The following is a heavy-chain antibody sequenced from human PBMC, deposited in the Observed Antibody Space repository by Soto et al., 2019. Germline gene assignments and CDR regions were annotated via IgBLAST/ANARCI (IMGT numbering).Heavy chain of an antibody. Sequence: VQLVESGGGVVQPGRSLRLSCAASGFTFSSYGMHWVRQAPGKGLEWVAVIWYDGSNKYYADSVKGRFTISRDNSKNTLYLQMNSLRAEDTAVYYCARDVRLTKNWFDPWGQGTLVTVSS. CDR1: GFTFSSYG. V-gene: IGHV3-33*01. CDR3: ARDVRLTKNWFDP. J-gene: IGHJ5*02. CDR2: IWYDGSNK. D-gene: IGHD4-17*01.